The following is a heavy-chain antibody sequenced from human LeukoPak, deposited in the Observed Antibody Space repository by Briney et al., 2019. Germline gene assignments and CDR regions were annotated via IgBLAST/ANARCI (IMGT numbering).Heavy chain of an antibody. CDR1: GGSISSYY. D-gene: IGHD5-12*01. J-gene: IGHJ5*02. V-gene: IGHV4-4*07. Sequence: KPSESLSLTCTVSGGSISSYYWSWIRQPAGKGLEWIGRINTSGSTNYNPSLKSQVTMSVDTSKNQFSLKLSSVTAADTAVYYCARRRYSGQRAVGVFWFDPWGQGTLVTVSS. CDR2: INTSGST. CDR3: ARRRYSGQRAVGVFWFDP.